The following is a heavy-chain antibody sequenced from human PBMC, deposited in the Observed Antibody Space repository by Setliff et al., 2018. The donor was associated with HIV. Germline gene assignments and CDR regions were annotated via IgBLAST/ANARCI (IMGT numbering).Heavy chain of an antibody. CDR2: IDYSEST. Sequence: PSETLSLTCTVPGGSINDQYFSWIRQPPGKGLEWIGSIDYSESTKYNPSLNSRGTISLDKPKNELSLKLTSVTAADTAVYYCARHNVITYGGLLFDYYYYGLDVWGHGTTGTVSS. V-gene: IGHV4-59*11. CDR3: ARHNVITYGGLLFDYYYYGLDV. J-gene: IGHJ6*02. D-gene: IGHD3-16*01. CDR1: GGSINDQY.